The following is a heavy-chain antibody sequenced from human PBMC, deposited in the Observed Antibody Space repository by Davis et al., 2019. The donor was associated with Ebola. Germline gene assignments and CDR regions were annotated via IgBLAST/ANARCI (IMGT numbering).Heavy chain of an antibody. CDR2: ISSSSTYT. J-gene: IGHJ4*02. D-gene: IGHD6-19*01. V-gene: IGHV3-21*05. CDR1: GFTFSSYS. Sequence: GESLKISCAASGFTFSSYSMNWVRQAPGKGLEWVSDISSSSTYTNYADSVKGRFTISRDNAKNSLYLQMNSLRVEDTAVYYCVRDNGYSSGWGQGTLVTVSS. CDR3: VRDNGYSSG.